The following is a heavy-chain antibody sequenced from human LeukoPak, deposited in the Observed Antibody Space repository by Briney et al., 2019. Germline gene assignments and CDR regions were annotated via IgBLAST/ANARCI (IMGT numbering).Heavy chain of an antibody. CDR3: AKDSLRKTIVGTTTRGVNDY. J-gene: IGHJ4*02. D-gene: IGHD1-26*01. Sequence: GGSLRLSCAASGFTFSTYGMHWVRQAPGKGLEWVSFIRYEGSYKYYADSVKGRFIIARDNSKYTLSLQMHSLRAEDTAVSYCAKDSLRKTIVGTTTRGVNDYWGKGTLVTVSS. CDR2: IRYEGSYK. CDR1: GFTFSTYG. V-gene: IGHV3-30*02.